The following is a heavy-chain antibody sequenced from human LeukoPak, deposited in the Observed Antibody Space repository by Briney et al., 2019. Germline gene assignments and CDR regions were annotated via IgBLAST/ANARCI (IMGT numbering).Heavy chain of an antibody. Sequence: AGGALRLSCAASGFTVSRNSMTWVRQAPGKGLEWVSILERDGTTYYKDSVEGRFTISRDNSKNTLYLQMNSLRAEDTAVYYCAKTDFGAQLLWFGEPYGYWGQGTLVTVSS. CDR1: GFTVSRNS. CDR2: LERDGTT. D-gene: IGHD3-10*01. CDR3: AKTDFGAQLLWFGEPYGY. J-gene: IGHJ4*02. V-gene: IGHV3-53*01.